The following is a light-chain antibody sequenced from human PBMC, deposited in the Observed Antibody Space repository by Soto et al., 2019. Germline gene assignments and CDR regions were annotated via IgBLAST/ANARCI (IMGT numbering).Light chain of an antibody. J-gene: IGKJ1*01. V-gene: IGKV3-15*01. CDR1: QSINRD. CDR3: QQYNNWPRT. CDR2: GAS. Sequence: EIVMTQSPATLSVSPGESATLSCRASQSINRDLAWYEQKPGQTPRRIIYGASTRATGIPARFSGSGSGTEFTLTISSLQSEDFAVYYCQQYNNWPRTFGQGTKVDIK.